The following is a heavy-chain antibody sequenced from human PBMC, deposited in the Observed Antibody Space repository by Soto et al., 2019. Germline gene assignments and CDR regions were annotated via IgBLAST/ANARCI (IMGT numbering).Heavy chain of an antibody. Sequence: GGSLRLSCAASGFTVSSNYMSWVRQAPGKGLEWVSVIYSGGSTYYADSVKGRFTISRDNSKNTPYLQMNSLRAEDTAVYYCARDANGDFWFDYWGQGTLVTVSS. J-gene: IGHJ4*02. CDR1: GFTVSSNY. CDR3: ARDANGDFWFDY. V-gene: IGHV3-53*01. CDR2: IYSGGST. D-gene: IGHD3-3*01.